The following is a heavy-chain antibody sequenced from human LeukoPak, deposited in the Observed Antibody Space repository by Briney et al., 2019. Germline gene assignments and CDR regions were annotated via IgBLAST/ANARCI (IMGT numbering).Heavy chain of an antibody. CDR2: INHSGRT. V-gene: IGHV4-34*01. J-gene: IGHJ4*02. CDR1: GGSFSGYY. D-gene: IGHD4-11*01. CDR3: ARAEINDYNRY. Sequence: SETLSLTCAVYGGSFSGYYWSWIRQPPGKGLEWIGEINHSGRTYDNPSLKSRVTISIDTSKNQIFLKLRSTTAADTAHYYCARAEINDYNRYWGQGILVIVSS.